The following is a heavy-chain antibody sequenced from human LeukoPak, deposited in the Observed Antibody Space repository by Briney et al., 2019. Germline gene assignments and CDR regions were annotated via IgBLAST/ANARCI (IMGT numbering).Heavy chain of an antibody. Sequence: SETLSLTCTVSGGSISSGDYYWSWIRQHPGKGLEWIGYIYYSGSTYYNPSLKSRVTISVDTSKNQFSLNLSSVTAADTAVYYCARGMNSGYYAPLDYWGQGTLVTVSS. D-gene: IGHD3-22*01. V-gene: IGHV4-31*03. CDR1: GGSISSGDYY. CDR2: IYYSGST. CDR3: ARGMNSGYYAPLDY. J-gene: IGHJ4*02.